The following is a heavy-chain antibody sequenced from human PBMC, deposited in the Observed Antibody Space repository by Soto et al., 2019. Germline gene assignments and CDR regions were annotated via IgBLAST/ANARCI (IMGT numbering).Heavy chain of an antibody. D-gene: IGHD4-17*01. CDR1: GDSVSSNSAA. CDR2: TYYRSKWSN. J-gene: IGHJ4*02. V-gene: IGHV6-1*01. Sequence: SQTLPLTCAIPGDSVSSNSAAWSWTRQSPSRGLEWLGRTYYRSKWSNDYAVSVKSRVPINPDTSKNQFSLQLNSVTPEDTAIYYCGRGNYGFNSWGQGTLVTVSS. CDR3: GRGNYGFNS.